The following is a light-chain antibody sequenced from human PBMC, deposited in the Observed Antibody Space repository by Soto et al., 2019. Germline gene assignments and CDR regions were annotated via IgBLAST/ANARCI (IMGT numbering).Light chain of an antibody. V-gene: IGLV2-11*01. Sequence: QSALTQPRSVSGSPGQSVTIACTGTISDVAGYNYVSWYQHHPGKAPKLLISDVTKRPSWVPDRFSGSKSGSTASLTISELQAEDEADYYCSSYAGSNNFVFGGGTKLTVL. CDR1: ISDVAGYNY. CDR2: DVT. J-gene: IGLJ2*01. CDR3: SSYAGSNNFV.